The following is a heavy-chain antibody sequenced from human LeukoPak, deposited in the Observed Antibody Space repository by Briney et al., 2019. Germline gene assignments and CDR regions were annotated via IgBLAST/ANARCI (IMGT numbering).Heavy chain of an antibody. CDR1: GGSISGDY. CDR2: IYYSGRT. V-gene: IGHV4-59*01. D-gene: IGHD4-11*01. Sequence: SETLSLTCTVSGGSISGDYWSWIRQPPGKGLEWIGYIYYSGRTYYNPSLKSRITISVDTSKNQFSLKLSSVTAADTAVYYCARGFYSTPYWGQGTLVSVSS. J-gene: IGHJ4*02. CDR3: ARGFYSTPY.